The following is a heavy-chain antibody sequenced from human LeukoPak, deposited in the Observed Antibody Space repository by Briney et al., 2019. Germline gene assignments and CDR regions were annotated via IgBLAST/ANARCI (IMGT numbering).Heavy chain of an antibody. CDR1: GGSISSYY. V-gene: IGHV4-59*12. J-gene: IGHJ4*02. CDR3: ARRYYYGSGSPMGY. D-gene: IGHD3-10*01. Sequence: PSETLSLTCTVSGGSISSYYWSWIRQPPGKGLEWIGYIYYSGSTNYNPSLKSRVTISVDTSKNQFSLKLSSVTAADTAVYYCARRYYYGSGSPMGYWGQGTLVTVSS. CDR2: IYYSGST.